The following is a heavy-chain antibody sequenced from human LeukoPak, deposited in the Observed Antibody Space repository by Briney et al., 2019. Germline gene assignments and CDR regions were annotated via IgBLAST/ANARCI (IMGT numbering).Heavy chain of an antibody. CDR3: AKEGPHSGWPNWFDP. J-gene: IGHJ5*02. CDR1: GGSINAYY. Sequence: PSETLSLTCTVSGGSINAYYWSWIRQPPGKGLEWIGNIYYTGSTNYNPSLKSRVTISLDTSKKHFSLKLTSVTAADTAIYYCAKEGPHSGWPNWFDPWGQGTLVTISS. CDR2: IYYTGST. V-gene: IGHV4-59*01. D-gene: IGHD6-19*01.